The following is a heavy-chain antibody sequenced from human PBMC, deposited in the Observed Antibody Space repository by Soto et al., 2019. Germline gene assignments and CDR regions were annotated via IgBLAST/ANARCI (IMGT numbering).Heavy chain of an antibody. V-gene: IGHV3-33*01. CDR1: GFTFSSYG. D-gene: IGHD5-12*01. CDR3: ARDGGVATITAFDI. J-gene: IGHJ3*02. Sequence: PGGSLRLSCAASGFTFSSYGMHWVRQAPGKGLEWVAVIWYDGSNKYYADSVKGRFTISRDNSKNTLYLQMNSLSAEDTAVYYCARDGGVATITAFDIWGQGTMVTVSS. CDR2: IWYDGSNK.